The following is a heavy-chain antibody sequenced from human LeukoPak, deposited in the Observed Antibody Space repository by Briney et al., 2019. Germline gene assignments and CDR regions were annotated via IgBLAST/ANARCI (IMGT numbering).Heavy chain of an antibody. Sequence: ASVKVSCKASGYTFTGYYMHWVRQAPGQGLEWMGWIDPNSGGTNYAQKFQGRVTMTRDTSVSTAYMELSRLRSDDTAVYYCARSKIAAAGPGDYWGQGTLDTVSS. D-gene: IGHD6-13*01. CDR1: GYTFTGYY. V-gene: IGHV1-2*02. J-gene: IGHJ4*02. CDR3: ARSKIAAAGPGDY. CDR2: IDPNSGGT.